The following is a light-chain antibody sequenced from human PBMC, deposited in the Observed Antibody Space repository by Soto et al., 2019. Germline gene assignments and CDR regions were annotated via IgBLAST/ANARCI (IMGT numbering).Light chain of an antibody. CDR2: GAS. Sequence: EIVMTQSPATLSVSPGGKATLSFRASQNVSSNFAWYQQKPGQAPRLLIYGASTRATGIPARFSGSGSGTEFTLTISSLQSEDFAVYYCQQYNNWPYTFGQGTKLEIK. CDR1: QNVSSN. CDR3: QQYNNWPYT. J-gene: IGKJ2*01. V-gene: IGKV3-15*01.